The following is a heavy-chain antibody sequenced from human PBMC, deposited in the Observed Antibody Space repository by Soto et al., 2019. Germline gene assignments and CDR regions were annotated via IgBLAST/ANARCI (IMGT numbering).Heavy chain of an antibody. CDR3: ARVGYKHGEVITAFDI. J-gene: IGHJ3*02. D-gene: IGHD5-18*01. CDR2: IYYSGST. CDR1: GGSINSYY. Sequence: KPSETLSLTCTVSGGSINSYYWSWIRQPPGKGLEWIGYIYYSGSTNYKPSLKSRVTISVDTSKNQFSLKLSSVTAADTAVYYCARVGYKHGEVITAFDICGQGPMVTVSS. V-gene: IGHV4-59*01.